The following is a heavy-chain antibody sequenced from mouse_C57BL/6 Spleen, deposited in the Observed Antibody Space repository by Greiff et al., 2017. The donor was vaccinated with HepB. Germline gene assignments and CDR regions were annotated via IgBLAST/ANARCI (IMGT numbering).Heavy chain of an antibody. Sequence: EVQLQESGAELVRPGASVKLSCTASGFNIKDDYMHWVKQRPEQGLEWIGWIDPENGDTEYASKFQGKATITADTSSNTAHLQLSSLTSEDTAVYYCTSLLRSMDYWGQGTSVTVSS. J-gene: IGHJ4*01. CDR3: TSLLRSMDY. CDR1: GFNIKDDY. V-gene: IGHV14-4*01. D-gene: IGHD1-1*01. CDR2: IDPENGDT.